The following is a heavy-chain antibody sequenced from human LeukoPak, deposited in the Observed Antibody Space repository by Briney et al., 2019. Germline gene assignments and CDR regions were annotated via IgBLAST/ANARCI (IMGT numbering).Heavy chain of an antibody. J-gene: IGHJ6*03. Sequence: ASVKVSCKASGYTFTSYDINWVRQATGQGLEWMGWMNPNSGNTGYAQKFQGRVTMTRNTSISTAYMELSSLRSEDTAVYYCARGVVIVPNYXXYMDVXGKGTTVTXS. V-gene: IGHV1-8*01. D-gene: IGHD2-21*01. CDR3: ARGVVIVPNYXXYMDV. CDR1: GYTFTSYD. CDR2: MNPNSGNT.